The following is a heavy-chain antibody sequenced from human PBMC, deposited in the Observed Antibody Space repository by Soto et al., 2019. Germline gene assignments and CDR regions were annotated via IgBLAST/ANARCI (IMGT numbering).Heavy chain of an antibody. CDR2: IYYSGST. J-gene: IGHJ4*02. V-gene: IGHV4-39*01. Sequence: LSLTCTVSGGSISSSSYYWGWIRQPPGKGLEWIGSIYYSGSTYYNPSLKSRVTISVDTSKNQFSLKLSSVTAADTAVYYCARRTAVAAFDYWGQGTLVTVSS. CDR1: GGSISSSSYY. CDR3: ARRTAVAAFDY. D-gene: IGHD6-19*01.